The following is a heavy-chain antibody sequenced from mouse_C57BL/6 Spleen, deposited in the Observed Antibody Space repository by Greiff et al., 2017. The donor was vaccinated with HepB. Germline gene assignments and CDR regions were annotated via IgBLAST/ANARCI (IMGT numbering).Heavy chain of an antibody. CDR2: IDPANGNT. CDR1: GFNIKNTY. V-gene: IGHV14-3*01. Sequence: VQLQQSVAELVRPGASVKLSCTASGFNIKNTYMHCVKQRPEQGLEWIGRIDPANGNTKYAPKFQGKATITADTSSNTAYLQLSSLTSEDTAIYYCASEGESYFDYWGQGTTLTVSS. CDR3: ASEGESYFDY. J-gene: IGHJ2*01.